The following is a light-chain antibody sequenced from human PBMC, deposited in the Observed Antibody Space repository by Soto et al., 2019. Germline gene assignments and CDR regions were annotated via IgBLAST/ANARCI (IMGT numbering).Light chain of an antibody. Sequence: EVVMTQSPATLSVSPGERATLSCRASQSVSSDLAWYHQKPGQAPRLLIYGASTRATGIPGRFSGSGSGREFTLTISSLQSEDFAVYFCQQYNNWPITFAQGTRLEIK. CDR1: QSVSSD. V-gene: IGKV3-15*01. CDR3: QQYNNWPIT. CDR2: GAS. J-gene: IGKJ5*01.